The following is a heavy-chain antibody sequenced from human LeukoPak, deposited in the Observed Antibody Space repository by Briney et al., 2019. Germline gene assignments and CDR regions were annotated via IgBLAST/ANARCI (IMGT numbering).Heavy chain of an antibody. CDR1: GGSFSGYY. CDR2: INHSGST. D-gene: IGHD4-17*01. CDR3: ASLYGAKPYYYYMDV. Sequence: SETLSLTCAVYGGSFSGYYWSWIRQPPGKGVEWIGEINHSGSTTYNPSLKSRVTISVDTSKNQFSLKLSSVTAADTAVYYCASLYGAKPYYYYMDVWGKGTTVTVSS. V-gene: IGHV4-34*01. J-gene: IGHJ6*03.